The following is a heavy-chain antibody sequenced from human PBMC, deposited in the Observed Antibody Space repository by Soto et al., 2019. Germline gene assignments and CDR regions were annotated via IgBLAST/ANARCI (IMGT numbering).Heavy chain of an antibody. D-gene: IGHD3-22*01. J-gene: IGHJ4*02. CDR2: ISSSSSYI. Sequence: GGSLRLSCAASGFTFRSYSMNLVRQAPGKGLEWVSSISSSSSYIYYADSVKGRFTISRDNAKNSLYLQMNSLRAEDTAVYYCARGLHYYDSSGYYFPWGQGTLVTVSS. V-gene: IGHV3-21*01. CDR1: GFTFRSYS. CDR3: ARGLHYYDSSGYYFP.